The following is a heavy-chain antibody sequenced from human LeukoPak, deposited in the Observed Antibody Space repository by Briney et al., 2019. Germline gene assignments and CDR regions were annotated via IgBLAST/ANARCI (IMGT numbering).Heavy chain of an antibody. CDR2: IRYDGSNK. J-gene: IGHJ4*02. CDR1: GFTFSSYG. Sequence: PGGSLRLCCAASGFTFSSYGMHSVRQAPGKVLEWVAFIRYDGSNKYYADSVKGRFTISRDNSKNTLYLQMNSLRAEDTAVYYCAKGSGYSYGYEHDYWGQGTLVTVSS. CDR3: AKGSGYSYGYEHDY. D-gene: IGHD5-18*01. V-gene: IGHV3-30*02.